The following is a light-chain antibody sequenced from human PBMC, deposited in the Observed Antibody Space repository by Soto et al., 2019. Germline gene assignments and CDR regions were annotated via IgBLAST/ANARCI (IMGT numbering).Light chain of an antibody. CDR1: QSVSKNF. J-gene: IGKJ4*01. CDR2: GAS. V-gene: IGKV3-20*01. Sequence: EIVLTQSPGTLSLSPGERATLSCRASQSVSKNFLAWYQQTPGQAPRLLIRGASNRATGIPDRFSGSGSGTDFSLTIDRLEPEDLAVYFCQQYGSSPPTFGVGTKVAIK. CDR3: QQYGSSPPT.